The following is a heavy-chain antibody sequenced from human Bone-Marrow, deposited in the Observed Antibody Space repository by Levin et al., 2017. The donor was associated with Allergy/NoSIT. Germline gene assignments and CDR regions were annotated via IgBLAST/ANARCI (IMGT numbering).Heavy chain of an antibody. CDR3: VRLGDRGFDWNYYFDY. D-gene: IGHD5-12*01. V-gene: IGHV4-39*01. J-gene: IGHJ4*02. Sequence: SQTLSLTCNVSGASISNSGYYWGWVRQSPGKGLEWIGSVYSRGATFYSPSLQSRVTLSVDLSHNQFSLRLRSVTAADTAVYYCVRLGDRGFDWNYYFDYWGQGTLVTVSS. CDR1: GASISNSGYY. CDR2: VYSRGAT.